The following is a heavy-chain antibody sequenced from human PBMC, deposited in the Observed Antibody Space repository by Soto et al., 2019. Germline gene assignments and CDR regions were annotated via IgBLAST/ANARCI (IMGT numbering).Heavy chain of an antibody. CDR2: IFYSGNT. V-gene: IGHV4-59*01. CDR1: GGSISGYY. D-gene: IGHD6-19*01. Sequence: SETLSLTCTVSGGSISGYYWTWIRQPPGKGLEWIGYIFYSGNTNYNPSLRSRVTISVDTSKNQFSLKVNSVTTADTAMYYCARVGSRGWSPDYWGQGTLVTVSS. CDR3: ARVGSRGWSPDY. J-gene: IGHJ4*02.